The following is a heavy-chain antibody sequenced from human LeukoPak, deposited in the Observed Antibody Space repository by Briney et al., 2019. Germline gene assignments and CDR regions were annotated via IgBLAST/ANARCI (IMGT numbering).Heavy chain of an antibody. CDR1: GYTFTSYY. CDR3: ARGDEILRDDYYYYGMDV. Sequence: GASVKVSCKASGYTFTSYYMHWVRQAPGQGLEWMGIINPSGGSTSYAQKFQGRVTMTRDTSTSTVCMELSSLRSEDTAVYYCARGDEILRDDYYYYGMDVWGQGTTVTVSS. J-gene: IGHJ6*02. CDR2: INPSGGST. V-gene: IGHV1-46*01. D-gene: IGHD1-26*01.